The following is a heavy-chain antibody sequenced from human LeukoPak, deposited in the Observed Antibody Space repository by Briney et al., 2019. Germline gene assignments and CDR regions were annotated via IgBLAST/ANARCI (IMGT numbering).Heavy chain of an antibody. CDR2: ISSSGSTI. CDR1: GFTFSSYE. D-gene: IGHD6-19*01. CDR3: AREGAREQWLVINYFDY. V-gene: IGHV3-48*03. J-gene: IGHJ4*02. Sequence: PGGSLRLSCAASGFTFSSYEKNWVRQAPGKRLEWVSYISSSGSTIYYADSVKGRFTISRDNAKNSLYLQMNSLRAEDTAVYYCAREGAREQWLVINYFDYWGQGTLVTVSS.